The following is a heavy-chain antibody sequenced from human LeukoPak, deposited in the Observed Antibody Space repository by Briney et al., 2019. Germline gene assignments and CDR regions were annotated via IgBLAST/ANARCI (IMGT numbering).Heavy chain of an antibody. D-gene: IGHD3/OR15-3a*01. V-gene: IGHV4-59*01. J-gene: IGHJ4*02. CDR1: GDSMSSYY. CDR2: IYYSGST. Sequence: PSETLSLTCTVSGDSMSSYYWSWIRQPPGKGLEWIGYIYYSGSTDYNPPLKSRVTISVDMSKNQFSLKLSSVTAADTAVYYCARSRTGSFDYWGQGTLVTVSS. CDR3: ARSRTGSFDY.